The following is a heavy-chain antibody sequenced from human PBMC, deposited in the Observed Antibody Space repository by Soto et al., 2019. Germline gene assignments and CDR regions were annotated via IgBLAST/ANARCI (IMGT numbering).Heavy chain of an antibody. CDR2: IIPILGIA. V-gene: IGHV1-69*02. J-gene: IGHJ4*02. CDR3: ARTRCSGGSCYSFRFDY. Sequence: GASVKVSCKASGGTFSSYTISWVRQAPGQGLEWMGRIIPILGIANYAQKFQGRVTITADKSTSTAYMELSSLRSEDTAVYYCARTRCSGGSCYSFRFDYWGQGTLVTVSS. CDR1: GGTFSSYT. D-gene: IGHD2-15*01.